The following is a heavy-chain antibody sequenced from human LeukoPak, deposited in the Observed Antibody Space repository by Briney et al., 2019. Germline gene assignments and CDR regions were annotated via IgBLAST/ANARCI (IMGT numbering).Heavy chain of an antibody. CDR1: GITFGDYG. D-gene: IGHD1-1*01. Sequence: GGSLRLSCTASGITFGDYGVSWFRQAPGKGLEWIGFIRSKTYGGTTEDAASVRGRFTLSRDDSKNIVYLEMNILRAEDTAVYYCSTDYWRLGFDYWGQGTLVTFAS. CDR2: IRSKTYGGTT. CDR3: STDYWRLGFDY. J-gene: IGHJ4*02. V-gene: IGHV3-49*03.